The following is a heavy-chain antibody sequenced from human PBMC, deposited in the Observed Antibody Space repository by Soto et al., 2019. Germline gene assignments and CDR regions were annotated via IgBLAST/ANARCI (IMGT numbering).Heavy chain of an antibody. Sequence: GEPLKISCAASGFTISSYAMSWVRQAPGKGLEWVSAISDSSSTIHYADSVKGRFTISRDNAKNSLYLQMNSLRAEDTAVYYYARDDYPYYDDSSGYHFDYWGQGALVTVSS. V-gene: IGHV3-48*01. CDR3: ARDDYPYYDDSSGYHFDY. CDR1: GFTISSYA. D-gene: IGHD3-22*01. J-gene: IGHJ4*02. CDR2: ISDSSSTI.